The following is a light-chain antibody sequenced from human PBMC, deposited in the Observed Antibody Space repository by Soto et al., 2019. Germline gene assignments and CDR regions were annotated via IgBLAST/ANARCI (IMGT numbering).Light chain of an antibody. Sequence: DIPMTQSPSSLSASVGDRVTITCQASQDISSYLNWYQQKPGKAPKLLIYTASSLQSGVPSRFSGGGSGTDFNFSISSLQPEDIATYYCQQYDYLPFTFGPGTKVDIK. CDR1: QDISSY. J-gene: IGKJ3*01. V-gene: IGKV1-33*01. CDR3: QQYDYLPFT. CDR2: TAS.